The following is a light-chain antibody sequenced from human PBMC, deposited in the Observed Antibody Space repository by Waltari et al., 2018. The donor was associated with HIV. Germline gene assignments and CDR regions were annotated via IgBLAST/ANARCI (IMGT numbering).Light chain of an antibody. J-gene: IGLJ1*01. CDR3: GTWDSSLSFYV. Sequence: QSILTQPPSVYAAPGQKVTISCSGDTSNLGNNFVSWYQQVPGSAPRLLIYGNYKRTSCIPARFSAFKSGMSATLGVTGVQLVDEADYFCGTWDSSLSFYVFGSGTTVAVL. V-gene: IGLV1-51*01. CDR1: TSNLGNNF. CDR2: GNY.